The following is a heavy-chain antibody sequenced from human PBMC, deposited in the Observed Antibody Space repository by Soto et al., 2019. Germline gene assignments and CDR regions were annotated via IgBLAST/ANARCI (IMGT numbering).Heavy chain of an antibody. Sequence: SETLSLTCAVYGGSFSGYYWSWIRQPPGKGLEWIGEINHSGSTNYNPSLKSRVTISVDASKNQFSLKLSSVTAADTAVYYCARFRGRRSFSSPAYGMDVWGQGTTVTVSS. CDR2: INHSGST. V-gene: IGHV4-34*01. CDR3: ARFRGRRSFSSPAYGMDV. CDR1: GGSFSGYY. D-gene: IGHD6-13*01. J-gene: IGHJ6*02.